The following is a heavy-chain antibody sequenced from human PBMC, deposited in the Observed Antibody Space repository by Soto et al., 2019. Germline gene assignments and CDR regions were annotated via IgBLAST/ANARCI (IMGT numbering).Heavy chain of an antibody. V-gene: IGHV3-11*01. D-gene: IGHD4-4*01. CDR3: ARDRQPSSYIGLDV. Sequence: GGSLRLSCEASGFTFSAHYMSWVRQAPGKGLEWVSHISGSGDTIYYADSVKGRFTISRDNAKNSLYLQMNSLRAEDTAVYYCARDRQPSSYIGLDVWGQGTTVTVYS. J-gene: IGHJ6*02. CDR2: ISGSGDTI. CDR1: GFTFSAHY.